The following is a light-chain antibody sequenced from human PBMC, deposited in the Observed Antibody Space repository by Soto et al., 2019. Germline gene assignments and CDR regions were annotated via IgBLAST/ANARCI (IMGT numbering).Light chain of an antibody. V-gene: IGLV2-14*03. J-gene: IGLJ2*01. CDR3: NSYTSSSTLV. Sequence: QSVLTEPASVSGPPGQSITISCTGASSDVGGYNSVSWYQQHPGKAPKLMIYDVSNRPSGVSNRFSGSKSGNTASLTISGLQAEDEADYYCNSYTSSSTLVFGGGTKLTVL. CDR1: SSDVGGYNS. CDR2: DVS.